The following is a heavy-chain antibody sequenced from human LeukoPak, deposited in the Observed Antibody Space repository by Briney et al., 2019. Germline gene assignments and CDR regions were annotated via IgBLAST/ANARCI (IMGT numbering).Heavy chain of an antibody. CDR2: INPNSGGT. J-gene: IGHJ4*02. V-gene: IGHV1-2*04. Sequence: ASVKVSCKASGYTFTGYYMHWVRQAPGQGLEWMGWINPNSGGTNYAQKFQGWVTMTRDTSISTAYMELSRLRSDDTAVYYCARVGAQTYYDFWSGYYYFDYWGQGALVTVSS. D-gene: IGHD3-3*01. CDR1: GYTFTGYY. CDR3: ARVGAQTYYDFWSGYYYFDY.